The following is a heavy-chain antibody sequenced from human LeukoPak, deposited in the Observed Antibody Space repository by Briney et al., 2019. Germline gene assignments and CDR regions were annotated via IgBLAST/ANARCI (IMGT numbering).Heavy chain of an antibody. J-gene: IGHJ4*02. Sequence: PSETLSLTCTASGGSISSYYWSWIRQPPGKGLEWIGYIYYSGSTNYNPSLKSRVTISVDTSKNQFSLKLSSVTAADTAVYYCARITEYYFDYWGQGTLVTVSS. V-gene: IGHV4-59*01. CDR3: ARITEYYFDY. CDR2: IYYSGST. CDR1: GGSISSYY. D-gene: IGHD3-16*01.